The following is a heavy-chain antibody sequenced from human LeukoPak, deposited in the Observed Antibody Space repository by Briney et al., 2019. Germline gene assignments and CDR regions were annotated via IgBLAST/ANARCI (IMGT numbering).Heavy chain of an antibody. CDR1: GFTFSSYA. V-gene: IGHV3-23*01. J-gene: IGHJ4*02. D-gene: IGHD2-2*01. CDR3: AKVSPIVVVPAAIMGVDC. CDR2: ISGSGGST. Sequence: PGGSLRLSCAASGFTFSSYAMSWVRQAPGKGLEWVSAISGSGGSTYYADSVKGRFTISRDNSKNTVYLQMNSLRAEDTAVYYCAKVSPIVVVPAAIMGVDCWGQGTLVTVSS.